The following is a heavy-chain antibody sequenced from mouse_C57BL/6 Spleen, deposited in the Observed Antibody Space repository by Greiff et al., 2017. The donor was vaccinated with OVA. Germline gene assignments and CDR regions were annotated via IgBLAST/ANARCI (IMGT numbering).Heavy chain of an antibody. CDR3: ARAPITTVVAMDY. J-gene: IGHJ4*01. V-gene: IGHV1-50*01. Sequence: QVQLQQPGAELVKPGASVKLSCKASGYTFTSYWMQWVKQRPGQGLEWIGEIDPSDSYTNYNQKFKGKATLTVDTSSSTAYMQLSSLTSEDSAVYYCARAPITTVVAMDYWGQGTSVTVSS. CDR2: IDPSDSYT. D-gene: IGHD1-1*01. CDR1: GYTFTSYW.